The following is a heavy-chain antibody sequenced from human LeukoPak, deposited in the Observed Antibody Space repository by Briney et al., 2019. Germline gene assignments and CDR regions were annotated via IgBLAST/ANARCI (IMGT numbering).Heavy chain of an antibody. Sequence: SETLSLTCTVSGGSISSYYWSWIRQPPGKGLEWIGYIYYSGSTNYNPSLKSRVTISVDTSKNQFSLKLSSVTAADTAVYYCARGSSSWYSRGFWFDPWGQGTLVTVSS. V-gene: IGHV4-59*01. CDR1: GGSISSYY. CDR3: ARGSSSWYSRGFWFDP. CDR2: IYYSGST. D-gene: IGHD6-13*01. J-gene: IGHJ5*02.